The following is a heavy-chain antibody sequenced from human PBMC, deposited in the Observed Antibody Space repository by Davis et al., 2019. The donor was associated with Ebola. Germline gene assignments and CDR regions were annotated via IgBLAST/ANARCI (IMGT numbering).Heavy chain of an antibody. J-gene: IGHJ6*03. Sequence: PGGSLRLSCKASGYIFTSYWIGWVRQMPGKGLEWMGIIHPGHLDTRYSPPFQGQVTISVDKSTNTAFLQWSSLEDSDSAIYYCARRGWDIHYYYYMDVWGEGTTVTVSS. V-gene: IGHV5-51*01. CDR1: GYIFTSYW. CDR3: ARRGWDIHYYYYMDV. CDR2: IHPGHLDT. D-gene: IGHD5-12*01.